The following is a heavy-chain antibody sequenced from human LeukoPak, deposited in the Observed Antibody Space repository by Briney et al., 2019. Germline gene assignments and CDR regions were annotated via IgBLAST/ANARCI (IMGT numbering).Heavy chain of an antibody. J-gene: IGHJ4*02. Sequence: SETLSLTCTVSGGSISSYYWSWIRQPPGRGLEWIGYIYYSGSTNYNPSLKSRVTISVDTSKNQFSLKLSSVTAADTAVYYCARHTAMLPAAFDYWGQGTLVTVSS. CDR3: ARHTAMLPAAFDY. CDR2: IYYSGST. CDR1: GGSISSYY. V-gene: IGHV4-59*08. D-gene: IGHD5-18*01.